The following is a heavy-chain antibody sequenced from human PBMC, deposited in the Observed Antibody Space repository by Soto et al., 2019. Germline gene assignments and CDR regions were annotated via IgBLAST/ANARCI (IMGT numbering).Heavy chain of an antibody. CDR2: SFYSGST. D-gene: IGHD6-13*01. CDR1: GGSISSSSYY. V-gene: IGHV4-39*01. CDR3: AVAAAGHFDY. J-gene: IGHJ4*02. Sequence: QLQLQESGPGLVKPSETLSLTCTVSGGSISSSSYYWGWIRQPPGKGLEWIGSSFYSGSTYYNPSLKSRVTISVDTSKNQFSLKLSSVTAADTAVYYCAVAAAGHFDYWGQGTLVTVSS.